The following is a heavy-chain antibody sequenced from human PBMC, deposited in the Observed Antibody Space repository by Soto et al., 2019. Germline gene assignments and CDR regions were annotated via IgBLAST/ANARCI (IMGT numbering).Heavy chain of an antibody. Sequence: EVQLLESGGGLVQPGGSLRLSCAASGFTFSSYAMSWVRQAPGKGLEWVSAISGSGGSTYYADSVKGRFTISRDNSKNTLDLQMNRLRAEETGVYYLAKAHPTGDYYGMDVWGQGTTVTVSS. CDR3: AKAHPTGDYYGMDV. CDR2: ISGSGGST. CDR1: GFTFSSYA. V-gene: IGHV3-23*01. J-gene: IGHJ6*02. D-gene: IGHD4-4*01.